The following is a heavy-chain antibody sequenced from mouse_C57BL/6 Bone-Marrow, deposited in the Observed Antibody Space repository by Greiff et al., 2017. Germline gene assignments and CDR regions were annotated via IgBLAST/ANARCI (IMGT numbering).Heavy chain of an antibody. D-gene: IGHD4-1*01. CDR1: GYTFTSYW. CDR2: IYPTSGRT. CDR3: ARSGPLGRSFDY. V-gene: IGHV1-55*01. J-gene: IGHJ2*01. Sequence: VQLQQPGAELVKPGASVKMSCKASGYTFTSYWITWVKQRPGQGLEWIGDIYPTSGRTNYNEKFKSKAILTVDTSSNTAYMQLSSLTSEGSAVFYCARSGPLGRSFDYWGQGTTLTVSS.